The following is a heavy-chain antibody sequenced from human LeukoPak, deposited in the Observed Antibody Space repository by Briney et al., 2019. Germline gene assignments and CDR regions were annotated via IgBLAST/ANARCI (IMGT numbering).Heavy chain of an antibody. V-gene: IGHV1-46*01. CDR1: GYTFTSYY. Sequence: GASVKVSCKASGYTFTSYYMHWVRQAPGQGLEWMGIINPSGGSTSYAQKFQGRVTMTRDTSTSTVYMELSSLRSEDTAVYYCARGASYYYDSSAYSRDAFDIWGQGTMVTVSS. D-gene: IGHD3-22*01. CDR3: ARGASYYYDSSAYSRDAFDI. J-gene: IGHJ3*02. CDR2: INPSGGST.